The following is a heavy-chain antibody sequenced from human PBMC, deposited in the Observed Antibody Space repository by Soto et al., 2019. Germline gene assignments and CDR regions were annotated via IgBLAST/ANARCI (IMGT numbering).Heavy chain of an antibody. CDR3: ARDHYYDSSGYYYPSYNWFDP. Sequence: QVQLVQSGAEVKKPGASVKVSCKASGYTFTSYGISWVRQAPGQGLEWMGWISAYNGNTNDTQKLQGRVTMTTDTSTSTAYMELRSLRSDDTVVYYCARDHYYDSSGYYYPSYNWFDPWGQGTLVTVSS. D-gene: IGHD3-22*01. CDR1: GYTFTSYG. V-gene: IGHV1-18*04. CDR2: ISAYNGNT. J-gene: IGHJ5*02.